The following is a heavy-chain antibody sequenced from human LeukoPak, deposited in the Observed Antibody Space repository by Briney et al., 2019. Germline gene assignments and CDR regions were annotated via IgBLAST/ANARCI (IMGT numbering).Heavy chain of an antibody. CDR1: GGSISSYY. Sequence: PSETLSLTCTVSGGSISSYYWSWIRQPAGKGLEWIGRIYTSGSTNYNPSLKSRVTMSVDTSKNQFSLKLSSVTAADTAVYYCARVPGIAVAGSYYYGMDVWGQGTTVTVSS. D-gene: IGHD6-19*01. V-gene: IGHV4-4*07. J-gene: IGHJ6*02. CDR3: ARVPGIAVAGSYYYGMDV. CDR2: IYTSGST.